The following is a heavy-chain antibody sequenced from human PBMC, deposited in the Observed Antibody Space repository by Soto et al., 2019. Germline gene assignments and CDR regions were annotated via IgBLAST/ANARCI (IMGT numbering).Heavy chain of an antibody. V-gene: IGHV3-30-3*01. CDR2: ISYDGSNK. J-gene: IGHJ6*02. Sequence: PGGSLRLSCAASGFTFSSYAMHWVRQAPGKGLEWVAVISYDGSNKYYADSVKGRFTISRDNSKNTLYLQMNSLRAEDTAVYYCARTGYSSSWNYGMDVWGQGTTVTVSS. CDR1: GFTFSSYA. CDR3: ARTGYSSSWNYGMDV. D-gene: IGHD6-13*01.